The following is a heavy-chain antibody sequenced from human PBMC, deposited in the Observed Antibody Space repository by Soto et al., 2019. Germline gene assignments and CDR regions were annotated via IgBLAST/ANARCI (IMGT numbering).Heavy chain of an antibody. CDR3: ARGPRYDYIWGSYPRRDAFDI. CDR1: GGSFSGYY. J-gene: IGHJ3*02. D-gene: IGHD3-16*01. Sequence: SETLSLTCAVYGGSFSGYYWSWIRQPPGKGLEWIGEINHSGSTNYNPSLKSRVTISVDTSKNQFSLKLSSVTAADTAVYYCARGPRYDYIWGSYPRRDAFDIWGQGTMVTVSS. V-gene: IGHV4-34*01. CDR2: INHSGST.